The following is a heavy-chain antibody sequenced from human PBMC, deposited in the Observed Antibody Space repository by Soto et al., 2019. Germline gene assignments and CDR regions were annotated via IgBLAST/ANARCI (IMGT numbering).Heavy chain of an antibody. Sequence: GGSLRLSCAASGFTFAAYAMNWVRQAPGKGLEWVSAVTANGGSTYSADSVKGRFTISRDNSKNTLFLQMNSLRAEDTAVYYCASLGVGDWANYYYYYGMDVWGQGTTVTVSS. CDR3: ASLGVGDWANYYYYYGMDV. D-gene: IGHD2-21*02. J-gene: IGHJ6*02. CDR2: VTANGGST. CDR1: GFTFAAYA. V-gene: IGHV3-23*01.